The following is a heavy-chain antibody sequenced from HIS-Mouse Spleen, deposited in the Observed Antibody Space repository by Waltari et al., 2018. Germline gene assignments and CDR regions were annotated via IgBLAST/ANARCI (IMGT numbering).Heavy chain of an antibody. V-gene: IGHV3-74*01. CDR3: ARDLELDAFDI. Sequence: EVQLVESGGGLVQPGGSLRVSCAASGLPLSSYWMHCVSQAPGNGLVWVSRINSDGSSTSYADSVKGRFTISRDNAKNTLYLQMNSLRAEDTAVYYCARDLELDAFDIWGQGTMVTVSS. CDR2: INSDGSST. D-gene: IGHD1-1*01. J-gene: IGHJ3*02. CDR1: GLPLSSYW.